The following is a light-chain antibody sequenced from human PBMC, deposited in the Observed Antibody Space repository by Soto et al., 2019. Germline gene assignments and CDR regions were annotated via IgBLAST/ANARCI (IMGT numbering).Light chain of an antibody. V-gene: IGKV3-20*01. J-gene: IGKJ2*01. Sequence: IVLTQSPGTLSLSPGERATLSCGASQSVSASYLAWYQQKPGQAPRLLIYGASRRATGIPDRFSAGGSGTDFTLTISRLEPEDFAVYYCQQYDSSPVTFGQGSKVEI. CDR3: QQYDSSPVT. CDR1: QSVSASY. CDR2: GAS.